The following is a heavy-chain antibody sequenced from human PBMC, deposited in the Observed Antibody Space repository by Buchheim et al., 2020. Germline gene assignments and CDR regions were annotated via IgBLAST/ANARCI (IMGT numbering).Heavy chain of an antibody. J-gene: IGHJ2*01. CDR3: AKVFSYYDSGGYYRSDYWYFDL. D-gene: IGHD3-22*01. CDR2: SSGSGGST. CDR1: GFTFSSYA. Sequence: EVQLLESGGGLVQPGGSLRLSCAASGFTFSSYAMSWVRQAPGKGLEWVSASSGSGGSTYYADSVKGRFTISRDNSKNTLYLQMNSLRAEDTAVYYCAKVFSYYDSGGYYRSDYWYFDLWGRGTL. V-gene: IGHV3-23*01.